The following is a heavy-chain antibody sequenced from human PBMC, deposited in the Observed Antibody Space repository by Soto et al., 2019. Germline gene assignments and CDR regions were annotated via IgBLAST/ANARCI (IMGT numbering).Heavy chain of an antibody. CDR1: GFTFSHFE. J-gene: IGHJ4*02. CDR2: ITSSGGTT. CDR3: AKGHVFVAHPNGRSFDS. D-gene: IGHD2-21*01. V-gene: IGHV3-48*03. Sequence: GGSLRLSCAASGFTFSHFEMSWVRQAQGKGLEWISYITSSGGTTYYADSVKGRFTISRDNTKNSLYLQMNSLRAEDTAVYYCAKGHVFVAHPNGRSFDSWGQRSLVTVSS.